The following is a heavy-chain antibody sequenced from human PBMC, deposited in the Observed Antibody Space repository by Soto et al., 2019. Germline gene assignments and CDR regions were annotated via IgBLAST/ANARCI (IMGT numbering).Heavy chain of an antibody. D-gene: IGHD1-1*01. V-gene: IGHV3-23*04. CDR1: GFTFSIYA. CDR3: AMSAGYGGAFDV. Sequence: EKQLVESGGALVQPGGSLRLSCVASGFTFSIYALTWVRQAPGKGLEWVSLITNNGDTTFFGDSVKGRFTISRDNSENTLYLQLENLRAEDTAVYYCAMSAGYGGAFDVWGQGTVVTVSS. CDR2: ITNNGDTT. J-gene: IGHJ3*01.